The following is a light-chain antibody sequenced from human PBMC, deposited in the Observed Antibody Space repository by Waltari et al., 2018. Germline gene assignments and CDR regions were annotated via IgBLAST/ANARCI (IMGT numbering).Light chain of an antibody. Sequence: EIVMTQSPATLSVSPGERATLSCRASQSVSSNLAWYQQIPCQAPRLLIYGASTRATGIPARFTGSGSATEFTLTISSMQSEDFAVYYCQQYNNWPGTFGQGTKVEIK. CDR3: QQYNNWPGT. J-gene: IGKJ1*01. V-gene: IGKV3-15*01. CDR2: GAS. CDR1: QSVSSN.